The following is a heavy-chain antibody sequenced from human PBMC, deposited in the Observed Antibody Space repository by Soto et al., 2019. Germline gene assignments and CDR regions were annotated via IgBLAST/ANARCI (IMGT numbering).Heavy chain of an antibody. CDR2: INHSGRV. V-gene: IGHV4-34*01. J-gene: IGHJ5*01. CDR1: GGSFSGYY. CDR3: STRAYDTNGYYRFDP. Sequence: SETLSLTCAVYGGSFSGYYWSWIRQPPGKGLEWIGEINHSGRVNYSPSLKSRVTISLDTSKNQFSLTLSAVTAADTAMYYCSTRAYDTNGYYRFDPWGQGTLVTVSS. D-gene: IGHD3-22*01.